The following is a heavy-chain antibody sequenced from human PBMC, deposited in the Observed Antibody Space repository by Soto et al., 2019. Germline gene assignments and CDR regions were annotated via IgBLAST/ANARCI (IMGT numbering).Heavy chain of an antibody. CDR1: GFTFSSYW. Sequence: QSGGSLRLSCAASGFTFSSYWMHWVRQAPGKGLVWVSRINSDGSSTSYADSVKGRFTISRDNAKNTLYLQMNSLRAEDTAVYYCARDLNDGGYSGPYYFDYWGQGTLVTVSS. J-gene: IGHJ4*02. CDR2: INSDGSST. V-gene: IGHV3-74*01. CDR3: ARDLNDGGYSGPYYFDY. D-gene: IGHD2-15*01.